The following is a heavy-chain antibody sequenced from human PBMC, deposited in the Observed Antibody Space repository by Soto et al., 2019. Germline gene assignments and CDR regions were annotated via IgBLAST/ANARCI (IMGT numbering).Heavy chain of an antibody. CDR3: ARARGYCSGGSCYRRRHDAFDI. D-gene: IGHD2-15*01. V-gene: IGHV4-34*01. CDR2: INHSGST. Sequence: KPSETLSLTCAVYGGSFSGYYWSWIRQPPGKGLEWIGEINHSGSTNYNPSLKSRVTISVDTSKNQFSLKLSSVTAADTAVYYCARARGYCSGGSCYRRRHDAFDIWGQGTMVTVSS. J-gene: IGHJ3*02. CDR1: GGSFSGYY.